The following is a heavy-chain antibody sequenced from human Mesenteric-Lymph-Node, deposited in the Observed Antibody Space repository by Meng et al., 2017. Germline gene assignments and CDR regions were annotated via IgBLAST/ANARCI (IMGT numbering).Heavy chain of an antibody. CDR3: ASALGGLAYCGGDCYSN. CDR1: GFTFSSYE. V-gene: IGHV3-48*03. CDR2: ISSSGSTI. J-gene: IGHJ4*02. Sequence: GESLKISCAASGFTFSSYEMNWVRQAPGKGLEWVSYISSSGSTIYYADSVKGRFTISRDNAKNSLYLQMNSLRAEDTAVYYCASALGGLAYCGGDCYSNWGQGTLVTVSS. D-gene: IGHD2-21*02.